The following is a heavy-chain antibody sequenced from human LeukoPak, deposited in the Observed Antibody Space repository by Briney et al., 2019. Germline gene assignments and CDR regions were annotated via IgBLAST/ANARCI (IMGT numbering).Heavy chain of an antibody. CDR2: IYSGGST. CDR1: GFTVSSNY. CDR3: ARVHYDSSGYYPLFDAFDI. Sequence: GGSLRLSCAASGFTVSSNYMSWVRQAPGKGLEWVSVIYSGGSTYYADSVKGRFTISRDNSKNTLYLQMNSLRAEDTAVYYCARVHYDSSGYYPLFDAFDIWGQGTMVTVPS. V-gene: IGHV3-53*01. D-gene: IGHD3-22*01. J-gene: IGHJ3*02.